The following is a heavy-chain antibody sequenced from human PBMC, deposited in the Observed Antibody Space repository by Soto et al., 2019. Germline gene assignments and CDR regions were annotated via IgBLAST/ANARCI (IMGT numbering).Heavy chain of an antibody. CDR2: IYYSGST. J-gene: IGHJ4*02. Sequence: QLQLQESGPGLVKPSETLSLTCTVSGGSISSSSYYWGWIRQPPGKGLEWIGSIYYSGSTYYNPSLKSRVTISVDTSKNQFSLKLSSVTAADTAVYYCARQGARYYDSSGYSDYWGQGTLVTVSS. V-gene: IGHV4-39*01. CDR3: ARQGARYYDSSGYSDY. CDR1: GGSISSSSYY. D-gene: IGHD3-22*01.